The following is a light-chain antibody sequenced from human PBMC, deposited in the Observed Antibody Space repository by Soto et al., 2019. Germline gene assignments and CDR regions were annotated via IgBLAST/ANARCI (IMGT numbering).Light chain of an antibody. CDR1: SSNIGTPY. V-gene: IGLV1-47*01. CDR2: THN. J-gene: IGLJ1*01. CDR3: AAWDDNRSGYV. Sequence: SVLTQPPSASGTPGQTVTISCSGSSSNIGTPYVYWYQQLPGTAPKLLIYTHNQRPSGVPDRFSGAKSGTSASLAISGLRSEDEADYFCAAWDDNRSGYVFGSGTKVTVL.